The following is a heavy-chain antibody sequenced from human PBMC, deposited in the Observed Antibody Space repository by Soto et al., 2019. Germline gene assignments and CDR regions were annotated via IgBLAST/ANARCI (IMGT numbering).Heavy chain of an antibody. CDR1: GGSFSGYY. J-gene: IGHJ4*02. V-gene: IGHV4-34*01. CDR2: INHSGST. Sequence: SETLSLTCAVYGGSFSGYYWSWIRQPPGKGLEWIGEINHSGSTNYNPSLKSRVTISVDTSKNQFSLKLSSVTAADTAVYYCARGLIGEAPGTKLTPIDYWGQGTLVTVSS. CDR3: ARGLIGEAPGTKLTPIDY. D-gene: IGHD6-13*01.